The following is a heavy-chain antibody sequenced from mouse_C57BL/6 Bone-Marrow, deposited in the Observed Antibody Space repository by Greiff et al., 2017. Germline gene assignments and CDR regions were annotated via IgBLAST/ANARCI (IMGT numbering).Heavy chain of an antibody. CDR2: IDPENGDT. J-gene: IGHJ2*01. CDR1: GFNIKDDY. V-gene: IGHV14-4*01. D-gene: IGHD1-1*01. Sequence: VQLQQSGAELVRPGASVKLSCTASGFNIKDDYMHWVKQRPEQGLEWIGWIDPENGDTEYASKFQGKATITADTSSNTAYLQLSSLTSEDTAVYYCTPYYGLDYGGQGTTLTVSS. CDR3: TPYYGLDY.